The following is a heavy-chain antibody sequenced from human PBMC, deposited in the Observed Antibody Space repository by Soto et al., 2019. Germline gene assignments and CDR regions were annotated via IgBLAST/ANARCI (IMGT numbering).Heavy chain of an antibody. CDR2: ISSSSSYT. CDR3: ARDRGSSTYYYGMDV. J-gene: IGHJ6*02. CDR1: GFTFSDYY. D-gene: IGHD3-10*01. Sequence: LTLTCSFSGFTFSDYYMSWIRQAPGKGLEWVSYISSSSSYTNHADSVKGRFTISRDNAKNSLYLQMNSLRAEDTAVYYCARDRGSSTYYYGMDVWGQGTTVTVSS. V-gene: IGHV3-11*06.